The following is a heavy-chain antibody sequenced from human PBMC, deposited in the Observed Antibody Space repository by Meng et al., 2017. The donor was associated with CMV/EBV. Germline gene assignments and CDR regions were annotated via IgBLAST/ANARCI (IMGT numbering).Heavy chain of an antibody. D-gene: IGHD3-22*01. V-gene: IGHV4-34*01. CDR2: INHSGST. J-gene: IGHJ4*02. CDR3: ARAKTMHYYDSSGYYYDY. CDR1: VGSFRGYY. Sequence: VQLQQGGAGLLRPSGTLLSPCAVYVGSFRGYYWSWIRQPPGKGLEWIGEINHSGSTNYNPSLKSRVTISVDTSKNQFSLKLSSVTAADTAVYYCARAKTMHYYDSSGYYYDYWGQGTLVTVSS.